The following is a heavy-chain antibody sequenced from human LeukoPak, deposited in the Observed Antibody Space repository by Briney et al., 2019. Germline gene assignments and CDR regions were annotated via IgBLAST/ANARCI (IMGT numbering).Heavy chain of an antibody. Sequence: GGSLRLSCAASGFTFSSYAMSWVRQAPGKGLEWVSAISGSGGSTYYADSVKGRFTISRDNSKNTLYLQMNSLRAEDTAVYYCAKDGTDYHYYGMDVWGKGTTVTVSS. CDR3: AKDGTDYHYYGMDV. V-gene: IGHV3-23*01. J-gene: IGHJ6*04. D-gene: IGHD1-1*01. CDR2: ISGSGGST. CDR1: GFTFSSYA.